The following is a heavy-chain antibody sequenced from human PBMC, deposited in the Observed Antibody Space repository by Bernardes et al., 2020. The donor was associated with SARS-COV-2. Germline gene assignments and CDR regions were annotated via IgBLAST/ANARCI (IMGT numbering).Heavy chain of an antibody. V-gene: IGHV4-59*09. Sequence: GSTNYNPSLKSRVTISVDTSKNQFSLKLSSVTAADTAVYYCARGKRWLQFYWYFDLWGRG. CDR3: ARGKRWLQFYWYFDL. CDR2: GST. D-gene: IGHD5-12*01. J-gene: IGHJ2*01.